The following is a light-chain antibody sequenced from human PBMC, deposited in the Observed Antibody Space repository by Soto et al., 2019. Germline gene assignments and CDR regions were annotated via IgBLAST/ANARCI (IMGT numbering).Light chain of an antibody. CDR3: QHYNNWPPWT. J-gene: IGKJ1*01. CDR1: QSVRIN. CDR2: GAS. Sequence: EIVMTQSPATLSVSPGERATLSCRASQSVRINLAWYQQKPGQAPRLLIYGASTRATGIPARFSGSGSGTEFTPPNNSLQAEDFAVYYCQHYNNWPPWTFGQGTKVEIK. V-gene: IGKV3-15*01.